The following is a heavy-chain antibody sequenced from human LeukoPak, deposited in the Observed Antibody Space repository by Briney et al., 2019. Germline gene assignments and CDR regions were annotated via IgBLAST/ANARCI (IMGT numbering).Heavy chain of an antibody. Sequence: GGSLRLFCAASGFTFSSCWMSWVRQAPGKGLEWVAKIQEDGSEKYYVDSVKGRFTISRDNAKSLLYLHMSSLRAEDTAVYYCARYPPYYYGSSDYYLDFWGQGTLVSVSS. CDR3: ARYPPYYYGSSDYYLDF. J-gene: IGHJ4*02. D-gene: IGHD3-22*01. CDR1: GFTFSSCW. V-gene: IGHV3-7*01. CDR2: IQEDGSEK.